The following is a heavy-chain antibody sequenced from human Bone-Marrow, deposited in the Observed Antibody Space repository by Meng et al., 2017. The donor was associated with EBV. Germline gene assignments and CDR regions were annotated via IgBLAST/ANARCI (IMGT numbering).Heavy chain of an antibody. V-gene: IGHV4-34*01. CDR1: GGSFSGYY. D-gene: IGHD2-21*01. J-gene: IGHJ4*02. CDR2: INPSRST. CDR3: ARGGENYFGS. Sequence: QVQLQQWGAGLLKPSETLSLTCAVYGGSFSGYYWSGIRQPPGKGLEWIGKINPSRSTNYNASLKSRVTISVDTSKNQFSLKLSSVTAADTAVYYCARGGENYFGSWGQGTLVTVSS.